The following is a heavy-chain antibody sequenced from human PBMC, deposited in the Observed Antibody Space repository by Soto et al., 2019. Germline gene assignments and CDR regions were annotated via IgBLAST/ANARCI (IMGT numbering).Heavy chain of an antibody. CDR3: VRQPPLDSNAWYI. V-gene: IGHV5-51*01. CDR1: GSVFW. J-gene: IGHJ4*02. CDR2: IYPGDSDT. Sequence: PXDSLRISCKSTGSVFWIAWVRQLPGKVLEWLGSIYPGDSDTRYNPSFQGLVTISAVRFISASYLQWTSLKASDSATYYCVRQPPLDSNAWYIWGQGALVTVSS. D-gene: IGHD6-19*01.